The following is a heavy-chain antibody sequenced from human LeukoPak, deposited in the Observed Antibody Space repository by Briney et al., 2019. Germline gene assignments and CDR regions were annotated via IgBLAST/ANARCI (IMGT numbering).Heavy chain of an antibody. CDR1: GFTFSSYD. J-gene: IGHJ5*02. CDR2: ISGSGGST. Sequence: PGASLRLSCGASGFTFSSYDMSWVRQAPGKGLEWVTSISGSGGSTYYADSVKGRFTISRDNSKNTLYLQMNSLRAEDTAVYYCAKRAVPTAATPWFDPWGQGTLVIVSS. D-gene: IGHD2-15*01. CDR3: AKRAVPTAATPWFDP. V-gene: IGHV3-23*01.